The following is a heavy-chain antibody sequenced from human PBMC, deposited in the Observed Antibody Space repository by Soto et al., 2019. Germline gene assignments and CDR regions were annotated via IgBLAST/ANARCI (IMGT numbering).Heavy chain of an antibody. D-gene: IGHD3-22*01. CDR1: GFTFSSYA. CDR3: ARALYYYDSSGYHEYYFDP. Sequence: GGSLRLSCAASGFTFSSYAMSWVRQAPGKGLEWVSAISGSGSSTYYADSVKGRFTISRDNSKNTLYLQMNSLRAEDTAVYYCARALYYYDSSGYHEYYFDPWGQGTLVTVSS. J-gene: IGHJ5*02. CDR2: ISGSGSST. V-gene: IGHV3-23*01.